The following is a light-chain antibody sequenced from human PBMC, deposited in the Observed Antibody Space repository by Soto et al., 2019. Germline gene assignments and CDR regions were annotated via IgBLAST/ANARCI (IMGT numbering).Light chain of an antibody. V-gene: IGKV3-15*01. CDR3: QEYNHWHPIT. CDR1: QSINSK. Sequence: EIVMTQSPATLSVSPGEIATLSGRASQSINSKLAWYQQKPGQAPRLLIYGASIRATGIPARFSGSGSGTEFTLTISSLQSEDLAVYYCQEYNHWHPITFGGGTKVDIK. CDR2: GAS. J-gene: IGKJ4*01.